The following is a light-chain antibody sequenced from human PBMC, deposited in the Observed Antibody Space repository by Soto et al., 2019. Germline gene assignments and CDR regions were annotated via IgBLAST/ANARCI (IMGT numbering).Light chain of an antibody. V-gene: IGLV2-14*01. CDR1: SSDVGGYNY. CDR2: EVS. J-gene: IGLJ1*01. Sequence: QSVLTQPASGSGSAGEAMTISCTGTSSDVGGYNYVSWYQQPSGKAPKLIIHEVSYRPSGVSNRFSGSKSGNTASLTISGLRAEDQADYYRDSYTSSRAYVFGIGTKVTVL. CDR3: DSYTSSRAYV.